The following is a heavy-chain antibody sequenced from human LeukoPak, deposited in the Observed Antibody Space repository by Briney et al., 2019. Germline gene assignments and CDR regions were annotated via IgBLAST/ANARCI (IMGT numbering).Heavy chain of an antibody. CDR1: GFTFSSYS. CDR2: ISSSSSYT. J-gene: IGHJ3*02. D-gene: IGHD3-22*01. Sequence: GGSLRLSCAASGFTFSSYSMNWVRQAPGKGLEWVSSISSSSSYTNYADSVKGRFTISRDNAKNSLYLQMNSLRAEDTAVYYCARDLRLITMIVDDAFDIWGQGTMVTVSS. V-gene: IGHV3-21*01. CDR3: ARDLRLITMIVDDAFDI.